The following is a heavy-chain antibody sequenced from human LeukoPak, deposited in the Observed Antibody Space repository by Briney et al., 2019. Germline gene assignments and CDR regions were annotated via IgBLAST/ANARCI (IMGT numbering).Heavy chain of an antibody. J-gene: IGHJ5*02. V-gene: IGHV3-33*01. CDR1: GFTFSSYG. CDR2: IWYDGSNK. D-gene: IGHD7-27*01. CDR3: AREELGMNWFDP. Sequence: GSLRLSCAASGFTFSSYGMHWVRQAPGKGLEWVAVIWYDGSNKYYADSVKGRFTISRDNSKNTLYLQMNSLRAEDTAVYYCAREELGMNWFDPWGQGTLVTVSS.